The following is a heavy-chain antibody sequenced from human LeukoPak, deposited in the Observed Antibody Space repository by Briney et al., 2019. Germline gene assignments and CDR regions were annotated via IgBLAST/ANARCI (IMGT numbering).Heavy chain of an antibody. D-gene: IGHD6-19*01. V-gene: IGHV3-21*01. CDR1: GFTFSSYS. J-gene: IGHJ4*02. CDR2: ISSSSSYI. CDR3: ARGSGVEENVY. Sequence: GSLRLSCAASGFTFSSYSMNWVRQAPGKGLEWVSSISSSSSYICYADSVKGRFTISRDNAKNSLYLQMNSLRAEDTAVYYCARGSGVEENVYSGQGSLVTVSS.